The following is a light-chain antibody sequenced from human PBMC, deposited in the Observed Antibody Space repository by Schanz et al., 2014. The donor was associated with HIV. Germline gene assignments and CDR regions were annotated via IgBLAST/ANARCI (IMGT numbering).Light chain of an antibody. Sequence: EIVLTQSPGTLSLSPGERGTLSCRASQSVKSNFIGWYQQKPGQAPRLLIYGASTRATGIPARFSGSGSGTGFTLTISRLEPEDFAVYYCQQYGRSDLLTFGGGTNVGIK. J-gene: IGKJ4*01. CDR3: QQYGRSDLLT. CDR2: GAS. CDR1: QSVKSNF. V-gene: IGKV3-20*01.